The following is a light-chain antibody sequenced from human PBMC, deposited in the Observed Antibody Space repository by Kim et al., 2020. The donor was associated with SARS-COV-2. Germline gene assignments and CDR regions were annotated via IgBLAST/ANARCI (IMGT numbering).Light chain of an antibody. Sequence: QSALTQPASVSGSPGQSITISCTGTSSDVGNYNYVSWYQQFPGKAPKLMIFEVTKRPSGVSNRFSGSKSGNTASLTISGLQAEDEADYYCCSYAGSTTYVFGSGTKVTVL. J-gene: IGLJ1*01. CDR1: SSDVGNYNY. CDR3: CSYAGSTTYV. CDR2: EVT. V-gene: IGLV2-23*02.